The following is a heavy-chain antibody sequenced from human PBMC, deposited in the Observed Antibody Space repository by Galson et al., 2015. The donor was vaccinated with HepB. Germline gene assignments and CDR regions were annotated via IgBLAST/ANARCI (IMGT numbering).Heavy chain of an antibody. J-gene: IGHJ4*02. CDR1: GGSISSYY. D-gene: IGHD6-13*01. Sequence: ETLSLTCTVSGGSISSYYWSWIRQPPGEELEWIAYIHSNGNTKYNPSLKSRVTISMDTSKNQFSLRLTSVTAADTAVYYCARVLGGGYSDSWGQGTLVTVSS. V-gene: IGHV4-59*01. CDR3: ARVLGGGYSDS. CDR2: IHSNGNT.